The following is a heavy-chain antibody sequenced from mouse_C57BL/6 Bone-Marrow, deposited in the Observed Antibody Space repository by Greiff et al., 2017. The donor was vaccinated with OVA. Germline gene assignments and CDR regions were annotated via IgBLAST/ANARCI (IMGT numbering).Heavy chain of an antibody. V-gene: IGHV14-4*01. D-gene: IGHD5-1*01. J-gene: IGHJ1*03. CDR2: IDPENGDT. Sequence: EVQLQESGAELVRPGASVKLSCTASGFNIKDDYMHWVKQRPEQGLEWIGWIDPENGDTEYASKFQGKATITADTSSNTAYLQLSSLTSEDTAVYYCTTDLNWYFDVWGTGTTVTVSS. CDR1: GFNIKDDY. CDR3: TTDLNWYFDV.